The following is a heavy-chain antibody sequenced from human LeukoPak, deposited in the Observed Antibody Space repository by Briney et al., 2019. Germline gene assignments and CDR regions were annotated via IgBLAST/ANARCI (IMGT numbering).Heavy chain of an antibody. J-gene: IGHJ4*02. CDR2: INWNSDSI. CDR1: GFTFDDYA. D-gene: IGHD3-9*01. CDR3: ARATTYDILTGYFDY. V-gene: IGHV3-9*01. Sequence: GGSLRLSCAVSGFTFDDYAMHWVRQVPGKGLEWVSGINWNSDSIGYADSVKGRFTTSRDNAKNSLYLQMNSLRAEDTAVYYCARATTYDILTGYFDYWGQGTLVTVSS.